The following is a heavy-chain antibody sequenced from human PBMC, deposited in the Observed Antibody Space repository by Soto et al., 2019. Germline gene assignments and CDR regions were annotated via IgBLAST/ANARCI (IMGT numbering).Heavy chain of an antibody. D-gene: IGHD2-15*01. CDR3: AREGCSGGSCYSGYNLGIDY. CDR2: IFYSANT. Sequence: ETLSLTCTVSGGSVGSGYYYWTWIRQPPGKGLEWIGNIFYSANTKYNPSLQSRVTISKDTSKNQFSLTLSSVTAADTAVYYCAREGCSGGSCYSGYNLGIDYWGQGTLVTVPQ. J-gene: IGHJ4*02. CDR1: GGSVGSGYYY. V-gene: IGHV4-61*01.